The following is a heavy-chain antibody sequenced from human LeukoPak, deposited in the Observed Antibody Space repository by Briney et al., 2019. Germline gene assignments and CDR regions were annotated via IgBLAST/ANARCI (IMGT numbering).Heavy chain of an antibody. CDR3: ARSGNGGSYYR. D-gene: IGHD1-26*01. CDR2: IYYSGST. CDR1: GGSISSHY. J-gene: IGHJ4*02. V-gene: IGHV4-59*11. Sequence: SETLSLTCTVSGGSISSHYWGWIRQPPGKGLEWIGYIYYSGSTNYNPSLKSRVTISVDTSKNQFSLKLSSVTAADTAVYYCARSGNGGSYYRWGQGTLVTVSS.